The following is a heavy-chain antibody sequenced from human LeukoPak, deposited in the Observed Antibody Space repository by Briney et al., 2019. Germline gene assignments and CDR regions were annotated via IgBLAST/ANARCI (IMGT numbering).Heavy chain of an antibody. CDR2: IGGGGGT. CDR3: ARNDFGSGWLGDY. D-gene: IGHD6-19*01. Sequence: GGSLRLSCAASGFTFSTYAMSWVRQAPGKGLEWVSTIGGGGGTYYADSVKGRFTISRDTSKNTLFLQMNSLRVEDTAVYYCARNDFGSGWLGDYWGQGTLVTVSS. CDR1: GFTFSTYA. J-gene: IGHJ4*02. V-gene: IGHV3-23*01.